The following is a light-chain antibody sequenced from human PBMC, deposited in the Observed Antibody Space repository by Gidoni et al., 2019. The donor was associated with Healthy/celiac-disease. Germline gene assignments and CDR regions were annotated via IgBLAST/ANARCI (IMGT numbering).Light chain of an antibody. J-gene: IGLJ3*02. Sequence: QSALTQPRSVSRSSGQAVTISGTGTSSDVGGYHSVSWYQQPPGNAPKLMIYDVSKRPSGVPDRFSGSKSGNTASLTISGLQAEDEADYYCCSYAGSYTSWVFGGGTKLTVL. CDR3: CSYAGSYTSWV. CDR1: SSDVGGYHS. CDR2: DVS. V-gene: IGLV2-11*01.